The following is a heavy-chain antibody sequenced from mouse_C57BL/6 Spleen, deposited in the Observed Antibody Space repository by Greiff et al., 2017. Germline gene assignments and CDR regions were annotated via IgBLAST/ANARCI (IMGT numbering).Heavy chain of an antibody. V-gene: IGHV1-59*01. Sequence: QVHVKQPGAELVRPGTSVKLSCKASGYTFTSYWMHWVKQRPGQGLEWIGVIDPSDSYTNYNQKFKGKATLTVDTSSSTAYMQLSSLTSEDSAVYYCARRRVYYAMDDWGKGTSVTVSS. J-gene: IGHJ4*01. CDR1: GYTFTSYW. CDR2: IDPSDSYT. CDR3: ARRRVYYAMDD.